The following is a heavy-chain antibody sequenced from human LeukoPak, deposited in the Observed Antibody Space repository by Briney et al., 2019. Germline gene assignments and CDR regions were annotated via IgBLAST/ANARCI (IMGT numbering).Heavy chain of an antibody. D-gene: IGHD3-16*01. CDR3: ARLAEGYDYVWGSVELDY. CDR1: GFTFSNAW. Sequence: PGGSLRLSCAASGFTFSNAWMSWVRQAPGKGLEWVSYISSSSSTIYYADSVKGRFTISRDNAKNSLYLQMNSLRAEDTAVYYCARLAEGYDYVWGSVELDYWGQGTLVTVSS. J-gene: IGHJ4*02. V-gene: IGHV3-48*01. CDR2: ISSSSSTI.